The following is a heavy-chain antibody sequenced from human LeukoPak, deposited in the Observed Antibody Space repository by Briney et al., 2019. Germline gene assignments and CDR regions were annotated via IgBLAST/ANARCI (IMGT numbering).Heavy chain of an antibody. D-gene: IGHD3/OR15-3a*01. V-gene: IGHV3-48*01. Sequence: GGSLRLSCAASGFTFSSYSMSWVRQAPGKGLEWVSYISSSSSTIYYADSVKGRFTISRDNSKNTLYLQMNSLRAEDTAVYYCARDHGHDYWGQGTLVTVSS. CDR2: ISSSSSTI. J-gene: IGHJ4*02. CDR1: GFTFSSYS. CDR3: ARDHGHDY.